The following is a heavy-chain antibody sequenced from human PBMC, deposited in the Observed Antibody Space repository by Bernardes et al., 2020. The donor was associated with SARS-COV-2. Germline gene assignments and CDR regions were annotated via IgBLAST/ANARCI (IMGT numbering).Heavy chain of an antibody. J-gene: IGHJ3*02. CDR3: AITVIAAAGTNGDAFDI. CDR2: IYYSGST. CDR1: GGSVSSGSYY. V-gene: IGHV4-61*01. D-gene: IGHD6-13*01. Sequence: SETLSLTCTVSGGSVSSGSYYWSWIRQPPGKGLEWIGYIYYSGSTNYNPSLKSRVTISVDTSKNQFSLKLSSVTAADTAVYYCAITVIAAAGTNGDAFDIWGQGTMVTVSS.